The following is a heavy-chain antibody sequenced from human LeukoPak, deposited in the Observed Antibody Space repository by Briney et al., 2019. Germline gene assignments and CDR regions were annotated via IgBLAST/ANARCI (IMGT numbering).Heavy chain of an antibody. J-gene: IGHJ4*02. CDR2: ISSGSSPI. V-gene: IGHV3-48*01. Sequence: GGSLRLTCAASGFTFRTCSMNWVRQAPGKGLEWLSYISSGSSPIYYADSVKGRFTISRDNAKNTLYLQMNSLRAEDTAVYYCAKDPIFGHSQIKYYSDYWGQGTQVTVSS. CDR1: GFTFRTCS. CDR3: AKDPIFGHSQIKYYSDY. D-gene: IGHD3-10*02.